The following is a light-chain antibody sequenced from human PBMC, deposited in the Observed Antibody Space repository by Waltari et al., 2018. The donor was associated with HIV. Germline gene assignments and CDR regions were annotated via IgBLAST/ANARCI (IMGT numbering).Light chain of an antibody. CDR3: SSSTSSCPLV. CDR2: EFV. Sequence: FCDQQHPVKAPILLFYEFVDRPSGVSNRFSGSKSGTTASLTISGLQAEDEADYYCSSSTSSCPLVFGSGTKVTVL. J-gene: IGLJ1*01. V-gene: IGLV2-14*01.